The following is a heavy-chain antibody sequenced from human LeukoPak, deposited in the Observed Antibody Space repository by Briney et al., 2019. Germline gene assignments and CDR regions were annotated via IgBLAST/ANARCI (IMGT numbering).Heavy chain of an antibody. CDR1: GFTFSDHY. V-gene: IGHV3-72*01. Sequence: PWGSLTLFCAVSGFTFSDHYMGWVRQAPGKGLEWVGRSRNRAKSYTTDDAASVKGRFTISRDDSKSTLYLQMNSLETEDTAVYYCSRDATGDHWGQG. CDR2: SRNRAKSYTT. CDR3: SRDATGDH. J-gene: IGHJ4*01.